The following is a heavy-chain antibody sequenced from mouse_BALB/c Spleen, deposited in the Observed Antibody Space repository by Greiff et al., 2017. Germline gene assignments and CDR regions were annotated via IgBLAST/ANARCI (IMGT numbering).Heavy chain of an antibody. V-gene: IGHV1-14*01. D-gene: IGHD2-4*01. CDR1: GYTFTSYV. CDR2: INPYNDGT. Sequence: VQLQQSGPELVKPGASVKMSCKASGYTFTSYVMHWVKQKPGQGLEWTGYINPYNDGTKYNEKFKGKATLTSDKSSSTAYMELSSLTSEDSAVYYCARGVITTPFAYWGQGTLVTVSA. CDR3: ARGVITTPFAY. J-gene: IGHJ3*01.